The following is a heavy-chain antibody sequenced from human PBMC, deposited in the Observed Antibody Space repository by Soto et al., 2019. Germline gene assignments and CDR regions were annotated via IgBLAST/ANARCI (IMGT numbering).Heavy chain of an antibody. CDR2: IYHSGST. V-gene: IGHV4-59*12. Sequence: SETLSLTCVVSGASLSSYYWSWIRQPPGKGLEWIGYIYHSGSTYYNPSLKSRVTISVDRSKNQFSLKLSSVTAADTAVYYCARVPSPWGQGTLVTVSS. CDR3: ARVPSP. J-gene: IGHJ5*02. CDR1: GASLSSYY.